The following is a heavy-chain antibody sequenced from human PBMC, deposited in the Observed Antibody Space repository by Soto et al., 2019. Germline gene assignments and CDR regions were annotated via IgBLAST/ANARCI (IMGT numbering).Heavy chain of an antibody. D-gene: IGHD5-18*01. CDR2: IIPIFGTA. J-gene: IGHJ5*02. V-gene: IGHV1-69*12. CDR3: AGGDTAMVTGWFDP. Sequence: QVQLVQSGAEVKKPGSSVKVSCKASGGTFSSYAISWVRQAPGQGLEWMGGIIPIFGTANYAQKFQGRVTITADESTSRAYMELGSLRSEDTAVYYCAGGDTAMVTGWFDPWGQGTLVTVSS. CDR1: GGTFSSYA.